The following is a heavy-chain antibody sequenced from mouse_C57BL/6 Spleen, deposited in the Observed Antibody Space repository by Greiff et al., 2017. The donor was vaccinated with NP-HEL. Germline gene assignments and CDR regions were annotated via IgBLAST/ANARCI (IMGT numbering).Heavy chain of an antibody. J-gene: IGHJ2*01. Sequence: EVQLQQSGPELVKPGASVKISCKASGYTFTDYYMNWVKQSHGKSLEWIGDINPNNGGTSYNQKFKGKATLTVDKSSSTAYMELRSLTSEDSAVYYCASRAYYSNYGYFDYWGQGTTLTVSS. CDR2: INPNNGGT. D-gene: IGHD2-5*01. V-gene: IGHV1-26*01. CDR3: ASRAYYSNYGYFDY. CDR1: GYTFTDYY.